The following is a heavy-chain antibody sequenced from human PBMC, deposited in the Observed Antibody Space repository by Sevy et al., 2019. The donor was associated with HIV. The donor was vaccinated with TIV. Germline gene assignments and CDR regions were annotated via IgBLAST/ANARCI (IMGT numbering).Heavy chain of an antibody. J-gene: IGHJ4*02. CDR2: VNHSGST. Sequence: SETLSLICAVYGGSFSGYYWSWIRRPPGKGLEWIGEVNHSGSTIYNPSLKSRVTISVDTSKNQFSLRLSSVTAADTAVYYCARVEGSAMVRGYFDYWGQGTLVTVSS. V-gene: IGHV4-34*01. D-gene: IGHD3-10*01. CDR3: ARVEGSAMVRGYFDY. CDR1: GGSFSGYY.